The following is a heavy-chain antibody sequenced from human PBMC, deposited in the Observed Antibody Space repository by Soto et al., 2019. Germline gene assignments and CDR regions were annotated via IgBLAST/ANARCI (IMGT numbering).Heavy chain of an antibody. CDR1: GGSISTYY. Sequence: SETLSLTCTVSGGSISTYYWSWIRQPPGKGLEWIGYIYYTGNTNYNPSLRSRVTISVDTSKNQFSLKLSSVTAADTAVYCCARGQELYTAMVSFDYWGQGTLVTVSS. CDR3: ARGQELYTAMVSFDY. J-gene: IGHJ4*02. D-gene: IGHD5-18*01. V-gene: IGHV4-59*01. CDR2: IYYTGNT.